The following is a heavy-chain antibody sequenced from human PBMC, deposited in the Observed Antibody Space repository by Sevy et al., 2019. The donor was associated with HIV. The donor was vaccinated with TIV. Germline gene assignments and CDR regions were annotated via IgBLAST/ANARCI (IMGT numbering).Heavy chain of an antibody. D-gene: IGHD3-3*01. V-gene: IGHV3-74*01. CDR1: GFTFSSYW. CDR2: INSDGSST. CDR3: ARVAYYDFWSGYYKVFDY. J-gene: IGHJ4*02. Sequence: GGSLRLSCAASGFTFSSYWMHWVRQAPGKGLVWVSRINSDGSSTSYADSVKGRFTISRDNAKNTLYLQMNSLRAEDTDVYYCARVAYYDFWSGYYKVFDYWGQGTLVTVSS.